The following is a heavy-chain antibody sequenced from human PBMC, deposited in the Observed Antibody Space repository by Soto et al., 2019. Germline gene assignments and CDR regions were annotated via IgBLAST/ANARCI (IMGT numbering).Heavy chain of an antibody. CDR3: ARGDYYDIHDY. CDR1: GYTFTSYG. CDR2: INAYNGNT. V-gene: IGHV1-18*01. Sequence: ASVKVSCKASGYTFTSYGISWVRQAPGQGLEWMGWINAYNGNTNYAQNFQGRVTMTTDTFTSTAYMELRSLRSEDTAVYYCARGDYYDIHDYWGQGTLVTVSS. D-gene: IGHD3-22*01. J-gene: IGHJ4*02.